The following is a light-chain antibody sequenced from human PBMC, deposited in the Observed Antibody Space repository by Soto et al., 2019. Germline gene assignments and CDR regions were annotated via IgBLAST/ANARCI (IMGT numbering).Light chain of an antibody. CDR3: SSYTSSSRVV. CDR1: SSDVGGYNY. CDR2: DVS. J-gene: IGLJ2*01. V-gene: IGLV2-14*01. Sequence: QSALTQPASVSGSPGQSITISCTGTSSDVGGYNYVSWYQQHPGKAPKLMIYDVSNRPLGVSNRFSGSKSGNTASLTISGLQAEDEADYYCSSYTSSSRVVIGGGTKLTVL.